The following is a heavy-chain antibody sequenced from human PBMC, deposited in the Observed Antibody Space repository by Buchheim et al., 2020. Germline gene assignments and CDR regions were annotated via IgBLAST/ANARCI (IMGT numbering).Heavy chain of an antibody. Sequence: EVQLLESGGGLVQPGGSLRLSCAASGFTFSSYAMSWVRQAPGKGLEWVSTISANAGSTYYADAVKGQFTISRDNSKHTLYLQMYSLRAEDTAIYYCAKDFGSGSYHPPFDYWGQGTL. CDR1: GFTFSSYA. CDR2: ISANAGST. D-gene: IGHD3-10*01. CDR3: AKDFGSGSYHPPFDY. V-gene: IGHV3-23*01. J-gene: IGHJ4*02.